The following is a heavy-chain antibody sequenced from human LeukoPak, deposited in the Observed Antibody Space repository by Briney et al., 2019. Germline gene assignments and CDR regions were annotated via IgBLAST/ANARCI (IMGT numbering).Heavy chain of an antibody. CDR2: IFSNDEK. D-gene: IGHD3-22*01. CDR1: GFSLSTSGMC. CDR3: ARMVYYDSSGYSLDY. J-gene: IGHJ4*02. V-gene: IGHV2-26*01. Sequence: SGPTLVNPTQTLTLTCTFSGFSLSTSGMCVSWIRQPPGKALEWLAHIFSNDEKSYSTSLKSRLTISKDTSKSQVVLTMTNMDPVDTAAYYCARMVYYDSSGYSLDYWGQGTLVTVSP.